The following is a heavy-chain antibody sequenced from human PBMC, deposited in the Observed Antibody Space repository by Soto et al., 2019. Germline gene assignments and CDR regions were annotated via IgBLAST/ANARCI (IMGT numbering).Heavy chain of an antibody. CDR2: IYNDGTYS. D-gene: IGHD3-10*01. Sequence: GGSLRLSCAASGSIFKMYWMHWVRQSPGKGLVWISRIYNDGTYSDYADSVRGRFTISRDNVNDTLYLQMNNLRAEDSGLYYCTRGPRPISTGTGAYWGQGTQVTVSS. CDR3: TRGPRPISTGTGAY. J-gene: IGHJ4*02. V-gene: IGHV3-74*01. CDR1: GSIFKMYW.